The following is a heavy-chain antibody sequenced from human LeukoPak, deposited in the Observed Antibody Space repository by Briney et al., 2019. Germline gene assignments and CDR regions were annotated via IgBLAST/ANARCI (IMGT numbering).Heavy chain of an antibody. J-gene: IGHJ4*02. CDR3: ASIPSYYFDY. CDR2: IYYSGST. V-gene: IGHV4-59*12. Sequence: PSETLSLTCTVSGGSISSYYWSWIRQPPGKGLEWIGYIYYSGSTFYNPSLKSRVTISVDRSKNQFSLKLSSVTAADTAVYYCASIPSYYFDYWGQGTLDTVSS. CDR1: GGSISSYY.